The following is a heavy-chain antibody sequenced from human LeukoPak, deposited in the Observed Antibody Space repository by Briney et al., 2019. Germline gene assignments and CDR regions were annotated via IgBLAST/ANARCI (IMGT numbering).Heavy chain of an antibody. J-gene: IGHJ5*02. CDR1: GGFIHTYN. D-gene: IGHD5-18*01. CDR2: NNVAGNS. CDR3: ARDREYSYGCDLNH. V-gene: IGHV4-4*07. Sequence: SETLSLTCTVSGGFIHTYNWIWIRQPAGKGLEWVGRNNVAGNSYYNPSLKSRVSISVDRPNNRFSLELTSVTAADTAVYYCARDREYSYGCDLNHWAQGILVTVSS.